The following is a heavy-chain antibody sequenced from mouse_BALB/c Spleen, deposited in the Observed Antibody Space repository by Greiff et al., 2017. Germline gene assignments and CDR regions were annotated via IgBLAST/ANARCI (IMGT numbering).Heavy chain of an antibody. CDR3: AREGYHYFDY. J-gene: IGHJ2*01. CDR2: ISSGSSTI. V-gene: IGHV5-17*02. D-gene: IGHD2-2*01. CDR1: GFTFSSFG. Sequence: EVHLVESGGGLVQPGGSRKLSCAASGFTFSSFGMHWVRQAPEKGLEWVAYISSGSSTIYYADTVKGRFTISRDNPKNTLFLQMTSLRSEDTAMYYCAREGYHYFDYWGQGTTLTVSS.